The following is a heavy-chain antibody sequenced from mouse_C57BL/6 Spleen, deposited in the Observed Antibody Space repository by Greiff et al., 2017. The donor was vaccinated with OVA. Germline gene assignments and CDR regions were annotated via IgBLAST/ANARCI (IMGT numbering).Heavy chain of an antibody. D-gene: IGHD2-4*01. CDR1: GYTFTSYW. CDR2: IDPSDSET. V-gene: IGHV1-52*01. Sequence: VQLQQPGAELVRPGSSVKLSCKASGYTFTSYWMHWVKQRPIQGLEWIGNIDPSDSETHYNQKFKDKATLTVDKSSSTAYMQLSSLTSEDSAVYYCARWEDYDVGFAYWGQGTLVTVSA. J-gene: IGHJ3*01. CDR3: ARWEDYDVGFAY.